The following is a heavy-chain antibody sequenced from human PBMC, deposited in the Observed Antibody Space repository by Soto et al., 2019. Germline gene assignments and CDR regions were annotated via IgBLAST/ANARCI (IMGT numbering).Heavy chain of an antibody. CDR3: ARGWFGRDV. V-gene: IGHV3-74*01. Sequence: EVQLVESGGGLVQPGGSLRLSCAASGFTLSGRSMHWVRQAPGKGLVWVSGIDNAGTDSTYADSVKGRFTSSRDNAKNMLYLQMNSLRVEDTAVYYFARGWFGRDVWGKGTTVTVPS. CDR2: IDNAGTDS. D-gene: IGHD3-10*01. J-gene: IGHJ6*04. CDR1: GFTLSGRS.